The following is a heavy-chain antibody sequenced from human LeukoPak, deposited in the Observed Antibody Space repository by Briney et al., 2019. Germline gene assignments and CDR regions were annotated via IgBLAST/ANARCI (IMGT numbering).Heavy chain of an antibody. D-gene: IGHD5-18*01. J-gene: IGHJ4*02. Sequence: GGSLRLSCAASGFTFSSYAMSWVRRAPGKGLEWVSAISGSGGSTYYADSVKGRFTISRDNSKNTLYLQMNSLRAEDTAVYYCAKAGAIQLWHYWGQGTLVTVSS. CDR1: GFTFSSYA. CDR2: ISGSGGST. CDR3: AKAGAIQLWHY. V-gene: IGHV3-23*01.